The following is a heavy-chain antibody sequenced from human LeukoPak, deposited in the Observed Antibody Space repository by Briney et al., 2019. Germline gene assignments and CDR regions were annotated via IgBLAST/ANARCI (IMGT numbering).Heavy chain of an antibody. J-gene: IGHJ4*02. V-gene: IGHV4-61*02. CDR1: GGSISSGSYY. CDR3: ARDRWGYGSGSYGYYFDY. CDR2: IYTSGSS. D-gene: IGHD3-10*01. Sequence: SETLSLTCTVSGGSISSGSYYWSWIRQPAGKGLEWIGRIYTSGSSNYNPSLKSRVTISVDTSKNQFSLKLSSVTAADTAVYFCARDRWGYGSGSYGYYFDYWGQGTLVTVSS.